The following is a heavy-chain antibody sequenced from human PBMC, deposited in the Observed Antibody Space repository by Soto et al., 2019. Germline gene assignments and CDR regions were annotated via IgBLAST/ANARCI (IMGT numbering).Heavy chain of an antibody. Sequence: PGESLKISCKGSGYSFTNYWIGWVRQMPGKGLEWVGIICPGDSDTRYSPSFQGQVTISADNSITTAYLQWRSLKASDTAMFYCARIVQFAGHAHHALEVWGQGTTVTVSS. CDR1: GYSFTNYW. CDR2: ICPGDSDT. J-gene: IGHJ6*02. V-gene: IGHV5-51*01. D-gene: IGHD2-2*01. CDR3: ARIVQFAGHAHHALEV.